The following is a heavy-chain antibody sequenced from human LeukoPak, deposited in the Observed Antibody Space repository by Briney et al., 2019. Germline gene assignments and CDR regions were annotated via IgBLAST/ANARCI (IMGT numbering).Heavy chain of an antibody. D-gene: IGHD3-22*01. CDR3: ARQGYTFYYDSGGYYPFAY. CDR1: GGSISSSSYY. V-gene: IGHV4-39*01. J-gene: IGHJ4*02. Sequence: SETLSLTCIVSGGSISSSSYYWGWIRQPPGKGLEWIGIFYYSGSTYYNPSLKSRDTISVDSSKNQFSLKLSSVTAADTAVYYCARQGYTFYYDSGGYYPFAYWGQGTLVTVSS. CDR2: FYYSGST.